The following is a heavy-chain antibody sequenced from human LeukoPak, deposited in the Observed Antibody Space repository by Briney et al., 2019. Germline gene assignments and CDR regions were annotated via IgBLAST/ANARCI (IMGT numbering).Heavy chain of an antibody. CDR3: ARGGPDHAFDI. Sequence: PGGSLRLSCAASGFTFSTYWMHWVRQAPGKGLVWVSRINSDGIGTIHADSVKGRFTISRDNAKNTLYLLMNSLRAEDTAVYYCARGGPDHAFDIWGQGTMVTVSS. CDR1: GFTFSTYW. V-gene: IGHV3-74*01. CDR2: INSDGIGT. J-gene: IGHJ3*02.